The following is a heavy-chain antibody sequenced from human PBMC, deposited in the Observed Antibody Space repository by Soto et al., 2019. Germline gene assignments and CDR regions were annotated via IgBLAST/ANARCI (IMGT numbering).Heavy chain of an antibody. CDR1: GKAFTSFW. Sequence: GESLKISCKISGKAFTSFWVVWVRQMPGRGLEWMGNIYPGDSDTRYTPPFQGQVTISADKSTDTAYLQWHSLQASDTALYYCAKQDDRGALEIWGQGTKVTVSS. CDR2: IYPGDSDT. CDR3: AKQDDRGALEI. D-gene: IGHD3-22*01. J-gene: IGHJ3*02. V-gene: IGHV5-51*01.